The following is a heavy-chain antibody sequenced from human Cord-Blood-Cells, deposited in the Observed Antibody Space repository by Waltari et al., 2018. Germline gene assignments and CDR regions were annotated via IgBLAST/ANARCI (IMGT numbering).Heavy chain of an antibody. CDR1: GGSISSGGYY. Sequence: QVQLQESGPGLVKPSQTLSLTCTVAGGSISSGGYYWSWIRQHPGKGLGWIGYIYYSGSTYYNPSLKSRVTISVDTSKNQFSLKLSSVTAADTAVYYCAREGSLYYDFWSGYYHDAFDIWGQGTMVTVSS. V-gene: IGHV4-31*03. CDR3: AREGSLYYDFWSGYYHDAFDI. D-gene: IGHD3-3*01. CDR2: IYYSGST. J-gene: IGHJ3*02.